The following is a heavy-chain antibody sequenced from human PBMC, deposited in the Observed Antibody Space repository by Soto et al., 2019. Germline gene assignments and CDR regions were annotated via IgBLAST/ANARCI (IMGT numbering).Heavy chain of an antibody. D-gene: IGHD2-15*01. V-gene: IGHV4-31*03. CDR3: AREVRDCSGGSCYSDVFDY. J-gene: IGHJ4*02. CDR1: GGSISSGGYY. CDR2: IYYSGST. Sequence: QVQLQESGPGLVKPSQTLSLTCTVSGGSISSGGYYWSWIRQHPGKGLEWIGYIYYSGSTSYNPSLKSRVTASVDTSKNQFSLKLSSVTAADTAVYYCAREVRDCSGGSCYSDVFDYWGQGTLVTVSS.